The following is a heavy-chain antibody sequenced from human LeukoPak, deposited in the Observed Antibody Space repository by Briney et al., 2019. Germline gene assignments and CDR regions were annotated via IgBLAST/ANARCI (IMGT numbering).Heavy chain of an antibody. V-gene: IGHV3-21*01. CDR1: GFTFSSYS. D-gene: IGHD6-13*01. CDR2: ISSSSSYI. CDR3: ARDRLGLAAAGTGYYYGMDV. Sequence: GGSLRLSCAASGFTFSSYSMNWVRQAPGKGLEWASSISSSSSYIYYADSVKGRFTISRDNAKNSLYLQMNSLRAEDTAVYYCARDRLGLAAAGTGYYYGMDVWGQGTTVTVSS. J-gene: IGHJ6*02.